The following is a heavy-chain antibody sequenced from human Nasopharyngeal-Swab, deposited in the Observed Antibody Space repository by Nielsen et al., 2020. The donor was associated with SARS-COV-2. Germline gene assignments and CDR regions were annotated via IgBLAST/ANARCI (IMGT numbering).Heavy chain of an antibody. CDR2: ISTNGGGA. D-gene: IGHD3-3*01. Sequence: ASVKVSCKASGYTFISYYLHWVRQAPGEGLEWMGGISTNGGGARYAQKFQGRVTMTSDASTSTVYMELSSLRSEDTAVYYCARGIGYHEFWSGYIDYWGQGTLVTVSS. V-gene: IGHV1-46*01. J-gene: IGHJ4*02. CDR1: GYTFISYY. CDR3: ARGIGYHEFWSGYIDY.